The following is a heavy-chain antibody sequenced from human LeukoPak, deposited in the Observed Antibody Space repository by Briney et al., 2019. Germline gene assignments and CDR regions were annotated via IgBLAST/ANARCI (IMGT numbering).Heavy chain of an antibody. J-gene: IGHJ4*02. D-gene: IGHD2-8*02. CDR3: ATGIGVYWVRGFDH. V-gene: IGHV3-23*01. CDR2: ISGSGGST. Sequence: GGSLRLSCTASGFTFGSYAMSWVRQAPGKGLQWVSTISGSGGSTYYEDPVKGRFTISRDNSKNTLYLQMNSLRAEDTAAYYCATGIGVYWVRGFDHWGQGTLVTVSS. CDR1: GFTFGSYA.